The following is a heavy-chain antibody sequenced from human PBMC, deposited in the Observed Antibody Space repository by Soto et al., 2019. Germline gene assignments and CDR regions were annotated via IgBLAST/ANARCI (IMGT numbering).Heavy chain of an antibody. CDR2: IYSGGST. Sequence: GGSLILSCAASGFTVSSNYMSWVRQAPGKGLEWVSVIYSGGSTYYADSVKGRFTISRHNSKNTLYLQMNSLRAEDTAVYYCARDRFGENYYYMDVWGKGTTVTVSS. CDR1: GFTVSSNY. CDR3: ARDRFGENYYYMDV. V-gene: IGHV3-53*04. D-gene: IGHD3-10*01. J-gene: IGHJ6*03.